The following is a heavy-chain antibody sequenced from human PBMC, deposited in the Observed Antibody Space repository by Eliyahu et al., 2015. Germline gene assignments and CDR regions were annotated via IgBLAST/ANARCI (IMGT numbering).Heavy chain of an antibody. V-gene: IGHV4-39*01. CDR3: ARPPRPSLDSFDI. J-gene: IGHJ3*02. CDR2: ILYSGNT. CDR1: GGSISSDLYY. Sequence: QLQLQESGPGLVKPSETLSLTXTVSGGSISSDLYYWGWIRQPPGKGLEWIGSILYSGNTYYNPSLKSRVTISVDTSKNEFSLKLSSVTAADTAVYYCARPPRPSLDSFDIWGQGTMVTVSS.